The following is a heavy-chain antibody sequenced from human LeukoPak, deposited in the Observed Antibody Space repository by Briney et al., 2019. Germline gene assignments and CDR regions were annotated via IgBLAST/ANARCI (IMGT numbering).Heavy chain of an antibody. J-gene: IGHJ4*02. CDR2: IVGRGGIT. CDR3: ARDLASDVLLWFGEPTGD. D-gene: IGHD3-10*01. CDR1: GITFSSYA. Sequence: GGSLRLSCAASGITFSSYAMSWVRQAPGKGLEWVSTIVGRGGITYYADSVKGRFTISRDNSKNTLYLQLNSLRSEDTAVYYCARDLASDVLLWFGEPTGDWGQGTLVTVSS. V-gene: IGHV3-23*01.